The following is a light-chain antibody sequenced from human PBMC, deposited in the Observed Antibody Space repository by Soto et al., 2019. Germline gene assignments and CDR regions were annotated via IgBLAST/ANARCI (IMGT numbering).Light chain of an antibody. CDR1: QSVNSN. J-gene: IGKJ1*01. V-gene: IGKV3-15*01. Sequence: EIVMTQSPATLSVSPGERATLSCRASQSVNSNLAWYQQKPGQAPRLLISGASTRPTGIPARFRGSGSETEFTLTISSLQSGDFAVYYCQKYNNWGTFGQGTKVE. CDR2: GAS. CDR3: QKYNNWGT.